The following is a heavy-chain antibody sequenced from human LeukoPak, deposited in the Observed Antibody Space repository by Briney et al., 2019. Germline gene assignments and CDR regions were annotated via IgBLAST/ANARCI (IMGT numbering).Heavy chain of an antibody. Sequence: SETLSLTCAVYGGSFSGYYWSWIRQPPGKGLEWIGEINHSGSTNYNPSLKSRVTISVDTSKNQFSLKLSSVTAADTAVYYCARAKWLVRNWFDPGGQGTLVTVS. CDR1: GGSFSGYY. J-gene: IGHJ5*02. D-gene: IGHD6-19*01. V-gene: IGHV4-34*01. CDR2: INHSGST. CDR3: ARAKWLVRNWFDP.